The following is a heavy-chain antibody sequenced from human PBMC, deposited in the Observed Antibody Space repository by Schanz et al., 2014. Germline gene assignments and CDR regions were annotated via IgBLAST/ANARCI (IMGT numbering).Heavy chain of an antibody. CDR2: IYSGGST. Sequence: EVQLVESGGGLVEPGGSLGLSCAASGFTFSKAWMSWVRQAPGKGLEWVSVIYSGGSTYYADSVKGRFTISRDNSQNTLYLQMNGLRTEDTAVYYCARDPIDGIPDYFDYWGQGSLVTVSS. D-gene: IGHD1-20*01. V-gene: IGHV3-66*01. J-gene: IGHJ4*02. CDR1: GFTFSKAW. CDR3: ARDPIDGIPDYFDY.